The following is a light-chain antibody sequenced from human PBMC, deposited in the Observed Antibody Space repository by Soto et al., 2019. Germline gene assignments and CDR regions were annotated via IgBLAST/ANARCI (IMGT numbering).Light chain of an antibody. Sequence: IVFTPSPGALSLSPVGRVTLSASSSQSVSSNFLAWYQQKPCQAPRLLIYGASNRAAGIPDRFSGSGSGTDFTLTISSLEPEDFAVYYCQQRSNWPPITFGQGTRLEIK. CDR1: QSVSSN. CDR3: QQRSNWPPIT. CDR2: GAS. V-gene: IGKV3D-20*02. J-gene: IGKJ5*01.